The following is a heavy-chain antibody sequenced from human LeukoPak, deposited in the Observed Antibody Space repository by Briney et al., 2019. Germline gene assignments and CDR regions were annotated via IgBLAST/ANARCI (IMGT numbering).Heavy chain of an antibody. J-gene: IGHJ4*02. CDR2: IIPILGIA. CDR3: ARPSSSGPPYFDY. V-gene: IGHV1-69*04. Sequence: ASVKVSCKASGGTFSSYAISWVRQAPGQGLEWMGRIIPILGIANYAQKFQGRVTITADKSTSTAYMELSSLRSEDTAVYYCARPSSSGPPYFDYWGQGTLVTVSS. CDR1: GGTFSSYA. D-gene: IGHD3-22*01.